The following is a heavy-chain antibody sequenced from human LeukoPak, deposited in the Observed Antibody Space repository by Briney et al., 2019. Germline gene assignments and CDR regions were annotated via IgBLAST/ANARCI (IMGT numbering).Heavy chain of an antibody. CDR2: ISSSSSYI. Sequence: GGSLRLSCAASGFTFSSYSMNWVRQAPGKGLEWVSSISSSSSYIYYADSVKGRFTISRDKAKNSLYLQMNSLRAEDTAVYYCARDGIVGATRAFDIWGQGTKVTVSS. J-gene: IGHJ3*02. V-gene: IGHV3-21*01. D-gene: IGHD1-26*01. CDR3: ARDGIVGATRAFDI. CDR1: GFTFSSYS.